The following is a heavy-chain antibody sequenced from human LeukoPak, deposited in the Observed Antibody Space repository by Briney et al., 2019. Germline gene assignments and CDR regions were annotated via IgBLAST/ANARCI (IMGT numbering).Heavy chain of an antibody. CDR2: FYVGGAT. V-gene: IGHV3-53*01. CDR3: ARGDGYNFFDY. Sequence: GGSLRLSCAVSGFSVTNNYMSWVRQAPGKGLEWVSVFYVGGATYYAASVKGRFTISGDNSENTLYLQMKSLRAEDTAVYYCARGDGYNFFDYWGQGILVTVSS. D-gene: IGHD5-24*01. J-gene: IGHJ4*02. CDR1: GFSVTNNY.